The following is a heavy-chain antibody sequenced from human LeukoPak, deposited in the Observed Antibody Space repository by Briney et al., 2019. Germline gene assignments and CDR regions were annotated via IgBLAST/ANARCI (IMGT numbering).Heavy chain of an antibody. D-gene: IGHD3-10*01. CDR3: TRGHPGKLDY. Sequence: GGSLRLSCAASGFTFSSYAMNWVRQAPGKGLEWVSAISGSGSITYYASSVKGRFTISKYNAENTLFLLLHSLRAEDTAVYYCTRGHPGKLDYWGQGTLVTVSS. CDR2: ISGSGSIT. CDR1: GFTFSSYA. V-gene: IGHV3-23*01. J-gene: IGHJ4*02.